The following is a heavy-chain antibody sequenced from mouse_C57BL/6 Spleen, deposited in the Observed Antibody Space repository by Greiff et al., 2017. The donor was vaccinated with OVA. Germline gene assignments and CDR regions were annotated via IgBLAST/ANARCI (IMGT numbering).Heavy chain of an antibody. CDR3: ARLLREY. CDR1: GYTFTCYW. J-gene: IGHJ2*01. D-gene: IGHD1-1*01. CDR2: IDSNSGGT. Sequence: VQLQQPGAELVKPGASVKLSCKASGYTFTCYWMHWVKQRPGRGPEWVGRIDSNSGGTRYNEKFKCKATLTVDKPSSTAYMQLSSLTAEDSAVYYCARLLREYWGQGTTLTVSS. V-gene: IGHV1-72*01.